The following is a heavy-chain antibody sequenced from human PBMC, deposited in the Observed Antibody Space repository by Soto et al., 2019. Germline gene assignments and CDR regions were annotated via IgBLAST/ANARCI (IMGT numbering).Heavy chain of an antibody. D-gene: IGHD4-17*01. V-gene: IGHV4-34*01. CDR1: GGSFSGYY. J-gene: IGHJ4*02. Sequence: PSETLSLTCAVYGGSFSGYYWSWIRQPPGKGLEWIGEINHSGSTNYNPSLKSRVTISVDTSKNQFSLNLYSVTAADTAVYYCARGRCLRQIFDYWGQGTLVTVSS. CDR3: ARGRCLRQIFDY. CDR2: INHSGST.